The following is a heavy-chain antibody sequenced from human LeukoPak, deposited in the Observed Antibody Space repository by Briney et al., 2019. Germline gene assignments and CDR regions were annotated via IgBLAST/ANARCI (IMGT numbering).Heavy chain of an antibody. CDR1: GGSISSYY. J-gene: IGHJ4*02. V-gene: IGHV4-59*01. D-gene: IGHD3-10*01. CDR3: ARRVLRGAQFDY. CDR2: IYYSGNT. Sequence: SETLSLTCTVSGGSISSYYWSWIRQPPGKGLEWIGYIYYSGNTNYNPSLKSRVTISVDTSKNQFSLRLSSVTAADTAVYYCARRVLRGAQFDYWGQGTLVTVSS.